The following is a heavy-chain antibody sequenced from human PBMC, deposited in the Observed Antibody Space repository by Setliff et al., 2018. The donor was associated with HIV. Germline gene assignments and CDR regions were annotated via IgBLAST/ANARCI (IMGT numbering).Heavy chain of an antibody. CDR2: IYYSWST. J-gene: IGHJ4*02. D-gene: IGHD1-7*01. CDR3: ATYNWNFIVGY. CDR1: GGSISSSSYY. Sequence: PSETLSLTCTVSGGSISSSSYYWGWIRQPPGKGLEWIGSIYYSWSTYYNPSLKSRVTISVDTSKNQFSLKLSSVTAADTAVYYCATYNWNFIVGYWGQGTLVTVS. V-gene: IGHV4-39*07.